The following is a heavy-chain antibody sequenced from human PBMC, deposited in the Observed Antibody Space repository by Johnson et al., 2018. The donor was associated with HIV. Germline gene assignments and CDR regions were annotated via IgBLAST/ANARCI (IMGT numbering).Heavy chain of an antibody. V-gene: IGHV3-30*04. CDR3: ARAGSSSSGPRAFDI. D-gene: IGHD6-6*01. Sequence: QELLVESGGGVVQPGRSLRLSCAASGFTFSSYAMHWVRQAPGKGLEWVAVISYDGSNKYYADSVKGRFTISRDNSKNTLYLQMNSLRAEDTAVYYCARAGSSSSGPRAFDIWGQGTMVTVSS. CDR1: GFTFSSYA. J-gene: IGHJ3*02. CDR2: ISYDGSNK.